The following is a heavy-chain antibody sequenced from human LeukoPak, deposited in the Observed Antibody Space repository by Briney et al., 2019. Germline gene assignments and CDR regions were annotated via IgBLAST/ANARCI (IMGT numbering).Heavy chain of an antibody. D-gene: IGHD5-18*01. V-gene: IGHV1-24*01. CDR1: GYALTDLS. CDR2: IDPEDGEI. CDR3: ASRLLIHLWAKDF. J-gene: IGHJ4*02. Sequence: RASVKVSCKVSGYALTDLSMHWVRQTPGKGLEWMGGIDPEDGEITYAQKFQGRVTMTEDTSTDTAYMELSSLRSEDTAVYFCASRLLIHLWAKDFWGQGTLVTVSS.